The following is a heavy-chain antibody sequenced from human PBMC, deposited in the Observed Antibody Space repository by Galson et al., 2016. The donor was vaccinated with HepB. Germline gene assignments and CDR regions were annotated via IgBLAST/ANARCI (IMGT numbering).Heavy chain of an antibody. CDR1: GDSISSHY. V-gene: IGHV4-59*11. D-gene: IGHD2-2*01. CDR3: ARVPAYCDGIGCYLRAFDI. J-gene: IGHJ3*02. CDR2: IYYSGST. Sequence: ETLSLTCTVSGDSISSHYWGWIRQPPGKGLDWVGYIYYSGSTNYNPSLKSRVPMSIHTSKQQFSLKVTSVTAADTAMYYCARVPAYCDGIGCYLRAFDIWGHGTMVTVSS.